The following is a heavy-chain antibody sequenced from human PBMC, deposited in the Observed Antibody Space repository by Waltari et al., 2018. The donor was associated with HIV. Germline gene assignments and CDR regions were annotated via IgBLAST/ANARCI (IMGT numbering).Heavy chain of an antibody. Sequence: EVQLVESGGGLVQPGRSLRLSCAASGFTFDDYAMHWVRQAPGKGLEWVSGISWNSGSIGYADSVKGRFTISRDNAKNSLYLQMNSLRAEDTALYYCARLQYGMDVWGQGTTVTVSS. J-gene: IGHJ6*02. CDR1: GFTFDDYA. D-gene: IGHD2-15*01. V-gene: IGHV3-9*01. CDR2: ISWNSGSI. CDR3: ARLQYGMDV.